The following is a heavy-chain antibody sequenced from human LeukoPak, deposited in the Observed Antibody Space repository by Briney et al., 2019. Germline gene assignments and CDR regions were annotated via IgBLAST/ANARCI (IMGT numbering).Heavy chain of an antibody. J-gene: IGHJ4*02. CDR3: ARKRTNYFDY. CDR2: INLDGSQK. Sequence: GSLRLSCAASGFTFSNYWMAWVRQAPGKGPEWVANINLDGSQKYYVDSVKSRSTISRDNAENSLYLQMNSLRAEDTALYYCARKRTNYFDYWGQGNLVTVSS. V-gene: IGHV3-7*01. CDR1: GFTFSNYW. D-gene: IGHD1/OR15-1a*01.